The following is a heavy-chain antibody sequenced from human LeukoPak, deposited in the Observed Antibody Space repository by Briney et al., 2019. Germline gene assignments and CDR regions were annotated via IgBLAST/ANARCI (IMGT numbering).Heavy chain of an antibody. Sequence: GGSLRLSCPASGFTFSSYWMSWVRQAPGKGLEWVANIKQDGSEKYYVDSVKGRFTISRDNAKNSLYLQMNSLRAEDTAVYYCARGEYQLPGDSWGQGTLVTVSS. CDR2: IKQDGSEK. D-gene: IGHD2-2*01. CDR1: GFTFSSYW. J-gene: IGHJ4*02. CDR3: ARGEYQLPGDS. V-gene: IGHV3-7*03.